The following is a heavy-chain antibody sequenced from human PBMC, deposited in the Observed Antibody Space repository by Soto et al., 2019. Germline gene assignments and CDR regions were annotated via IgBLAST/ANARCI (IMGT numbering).Heavy chain of an antibody. Sequence: GGSLRLSCAASGFTFSNAWMSWVRQAPGKGLERVGRIKSKTDGGTTDYAAPVKGRFTISRDDSKNTLYLQMNSLKTEDTAVYYCTTLDYPPWLVGYSGYDLESWGQGTLVTVSS. CDR1: GFTFSNAW. V-gene: IGHV3-15*01. J-gene: IGHJ5*01. D-gene: IGHD5-12*01. CDR2: IKSKTDGGTT. CDR3: TTLDYPPWLVGYSGYDLES.